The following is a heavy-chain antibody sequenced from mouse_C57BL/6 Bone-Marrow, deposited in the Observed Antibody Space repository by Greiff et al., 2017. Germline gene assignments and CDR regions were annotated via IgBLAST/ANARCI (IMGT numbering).Heavy chain of an antibody. CDR2: IDPSDSDT. CDR1: GYTVTSYW. J-gene: IGHJ3*01. V-gene: IGHV1-52*01. CDR3: GRGGWSWSAY. D-gene: IGHD1-1*02. Sequence: QVQLQQPGAELVRPGSSVKLSCKASGYTVTSYWMHWVKQRPIQGLEWIGNIDPSDSDTHSNQKFKGKATLTVDKSSSTAYMQLRSLTSEASGVYYCGRGGWSWSAYWGPGAQVSVSS.